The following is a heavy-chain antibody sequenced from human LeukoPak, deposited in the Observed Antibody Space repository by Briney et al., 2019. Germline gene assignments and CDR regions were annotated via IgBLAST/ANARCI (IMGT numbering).Heavy chain of an antibody. V-gene: IGHV4-61*08. Sequence: SQTLSLTCTVSGGSISSGGYYWSWIRQPPGKGLEWIGYIYYSGSTNYNPSLKSRVTISVDTSKNQFSLKLSSVTAADTAVYYCARERRYTCSSTSCYSFRAFDIWGQGTMVTVSS. D-gene: IGHD2-2*01. CDR2: IYYSGST. J-gene: IGHJ3*02. CDR3: ARERRYTCSSTSCYSFRAFDI. CDR1: GGSISSGGYY.